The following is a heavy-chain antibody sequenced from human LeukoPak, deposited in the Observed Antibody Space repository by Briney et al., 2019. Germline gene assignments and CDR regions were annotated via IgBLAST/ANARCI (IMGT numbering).Heavy chain of an antibody. D-gene: IGHD2-15*01. CDR2: IATRSSGI. J-gene: IGHJ4*02. CDR3: SRGHCSGGSCSGGDY. CDR1: GFHFSIYN. V-gene: IGHV3-21*06. Sequence: GGSLRLSCAASGFHFSIYNMNWVRQAPGKGLEWVASIATRSSGIYYSDLVKGRFTISRDDGKNSLFLQMNSLGVDDTAMYYCSRGHCSGGSCSGGDYWGQGTLVTVSS.